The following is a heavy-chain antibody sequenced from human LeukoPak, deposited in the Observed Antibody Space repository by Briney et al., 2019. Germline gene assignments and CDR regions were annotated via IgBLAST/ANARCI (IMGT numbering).Heavy chain of an antibody. CDR1: GYSFSDYY. V-gene: IGHV1-2*02. CDR3: TREARAGNWFDP. CDR2: INPDSGGT. Sequence: ASVKVSCKASGYSFSDYYIHWLRQAPGQGLEWMGWINPDSGGTNYAQRFQGRVTMTRGTSITTVYMELSRLRSDDTAVFYCTREARAGNWFDPWGQGTQVTVSS. D-gene: IGHD5-12*01. J-gene: IGHJ5*02.